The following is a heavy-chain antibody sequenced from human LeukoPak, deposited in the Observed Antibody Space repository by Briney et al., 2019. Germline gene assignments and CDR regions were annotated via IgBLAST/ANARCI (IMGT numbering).Heavy chain of an antibody. CDR3: ARENYSSGWYGFDY. CDR1: GGSISSGGYY. Sequence: SLTLSLTCTVSGGSISSGGYYWSWIRQHPGKGLEWIGYIYYSGSTYYNPSLKSRVTISVDTSKNQFSLKLSSVTAADTAVYYCARENYSSGWYGFDYWGQGTLVTVSS. V-gene: IGHV4-31*03. D-gene: IGHD6-19*01. CDR2: IYYSGST. J-gene: IGHJ4*02.